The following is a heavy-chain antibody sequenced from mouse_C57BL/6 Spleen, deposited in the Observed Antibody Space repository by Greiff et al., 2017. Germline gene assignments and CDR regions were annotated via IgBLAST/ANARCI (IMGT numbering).Heavy chain of an antibody. D-gene: IGHD1-1*02. CDR3: TTAMVLDY. Sequence: VQLKQSGAELVRPGASVKLSCTASGFNIKDDYMHWVKQRPEQGLEWIGWIDPENGDTEYASKFQGKATITADTSSNTAYLQLSSLTSEDTAVSYCTTAMVLDYWGQGTTLTVSS. CDR1: GFNIKDDY. V-gene: IGHV14-4*01. CDR2: IDPENGDT. J-gene: IGHJ2*01.